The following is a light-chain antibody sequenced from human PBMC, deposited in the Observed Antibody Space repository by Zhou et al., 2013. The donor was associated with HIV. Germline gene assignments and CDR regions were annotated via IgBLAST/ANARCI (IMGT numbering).Light chain of an antibody. CDR1: QSVSSY. CDR3: HQYSSSLIT. Sequence: EIVLTQSPATLSLSPGERATLSCRASQSVSSYLAWYQQKPGQAPRLLIYDASNRATGIPARFSGSGSGTDFTLTISRLEPEDFAVYYCHQYSSSLITFGQGTRLEIK. J-gene: IGKJ5*01. CDR2: DAS. V-gene: IGKV3-11*01.